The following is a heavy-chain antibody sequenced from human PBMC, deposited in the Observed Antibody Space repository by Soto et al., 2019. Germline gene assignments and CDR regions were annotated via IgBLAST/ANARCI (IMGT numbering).Heavy chain of an antibody. CDR3: AAYSYYDFWSGYENYYGMDV. Sequence: HPGGSLRLSCAASGFTFSSYAMSWVRQAPGKGLEWVSAISGSGGSTYYADSVKGRFTISRDNSKNTLYLQMNSLRAEDTAVYYCAAYSYYDFWSGYENYYGMDVWGQGTTVTVSS. CDR2: ISGSGGST. CDR1: GFTFSSYA. V-gene: IGHV3-23*01. D-gene: IGHD3-3*01. J-gene: IGHJ6*02.